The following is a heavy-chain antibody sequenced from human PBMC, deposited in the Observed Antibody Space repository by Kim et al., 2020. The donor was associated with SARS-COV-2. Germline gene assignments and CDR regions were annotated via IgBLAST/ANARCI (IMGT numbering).Heavy chain of an antibody. V-gene: IGHV3-74*01. J-gene: IGHJ2*01. CDR3: ARERFPGYFDL. Sequence: AESVNGRVTIARDNAKQQVYLQIHSVRAEETAVYYCARERFPGYFDLWGRGTLVSVSS.